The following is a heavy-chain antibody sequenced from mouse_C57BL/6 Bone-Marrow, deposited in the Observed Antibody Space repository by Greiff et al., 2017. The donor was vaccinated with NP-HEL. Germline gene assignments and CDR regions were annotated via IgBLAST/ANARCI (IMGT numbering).Heavy chain of an antibody. J-gene: IGHJ3*01. CDR1: GYTFTDYE. V-gene: IGHV1-15*01. Sequence: QVQLQQSGAELVRPGASVTLSCKASGYTFTDYEMHWVKQTPVHGLEWIGAIDPETGGTAYNQKFKGKAILTADKSSSTAYMELSSLTSEDSAVYYCTRLLKAWFAYWGQGTLVTVSA. D-gene: IGHD2-3*01. CDR3: TRLLKAWFAY. CDR2: IDPETGGT.